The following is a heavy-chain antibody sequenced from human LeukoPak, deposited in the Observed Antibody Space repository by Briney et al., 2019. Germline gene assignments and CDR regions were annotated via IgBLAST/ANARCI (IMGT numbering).Heavy chain of an antibody. CDR1: GSSLSNYY. CDR2: IYSSGNT. Sequence: SETLSLTCTVSGSSLSNYYWNWIRQPPGKGLEWIGYIYSSGNTNYNPSLKSRVAISLDTSRKEFSPKMSSVTAADTAVYYCARGIHGDPYFDYWGQGTLVTVSS. D-gene: IGHD4-17*01. V-gene: IGHV4-59*01. CDR3: ARGIHGDPYFDY. J-gene: IGHJ4*02.